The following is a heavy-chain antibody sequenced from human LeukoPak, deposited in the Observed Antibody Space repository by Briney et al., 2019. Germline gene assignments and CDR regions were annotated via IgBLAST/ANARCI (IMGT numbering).Heavy chain of an antibody. V-gene: IGHV4-30-4*07. J-gene: IGHJ4*02. CDR1: GGSISSGGYS. Sequence: SETLSLTCTVSGGSISSGGYSWSWIRQPPGKGLEWIGYIYYSGSTYYNPSLKSRVTISVDTSKNQFSLRLNSVTAADTAMYFCVKSGGYGLIDHWGQGTLVTVSS. CDR2: IYYSGST. D-gene: IGHD1-26*01. CDR3: VKSGGYGLIDH.